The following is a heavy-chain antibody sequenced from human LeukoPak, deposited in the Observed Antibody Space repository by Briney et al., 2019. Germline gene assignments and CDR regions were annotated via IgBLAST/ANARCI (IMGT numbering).Heavy chain of an antibody. D-gene: IGHD2-2*01. V-gene: IGHV4-61*02. CDR3: AGGYCSSDSCYYYFDY. J-gene: IGHJ4*02. Sequence: SQTLSLTCTVSGGSISSGSYYWSWIRQPAGKGLEWIGRIYTSGSTNYNPSLKSRVTISVDTSKNQFSLNLSSVTAADTAVYYCAGGYCSSDSCYYYFDYWGQGTLVTVSS. CDR2: IYTSGST. CDR1: GGSISSGSYY.